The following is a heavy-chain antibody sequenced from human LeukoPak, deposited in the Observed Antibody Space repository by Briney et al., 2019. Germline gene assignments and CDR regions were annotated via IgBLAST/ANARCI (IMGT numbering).Heavy chain of an antibody. D-gene: IGHD5-18*01. CDR1: GFTVSSNY. V-gene: IGHV3-53*01. CDR2: IYSGGST. J-gene: IGHJ4*02. Sequence: PGGSLRLSCAASGFTVSSNYMCWVRQAPGKGLEWVSVIYSGGSTYYADSVKGRFTISRDNSKNTLYLQMNSLRAEDTAVYYCARALYSSGYFDYWGQGTLVTVSS. CDR3: ARALYSSGYFDY.